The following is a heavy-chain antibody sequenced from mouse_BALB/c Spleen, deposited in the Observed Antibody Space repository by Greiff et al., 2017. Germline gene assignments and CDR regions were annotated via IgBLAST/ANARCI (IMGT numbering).Heavy chain of an antibody. J-gene: IGHJ3*01. D-gene: IGHD1-2*01. CDR1: GFTFSSYA. CDR3: ARGITTAQFAY. Sequence: EVKLVESGGGLVKPGGSLKLSCAASGFTFSSYAMSWVRQSPEKRLEWVAEISSGGSYTYYPDTVTGRFTISRDNAKNTLYLEMSSLRSEDTAMYYCARGITTAQFAYWGQGTLVTVSA. V-gene: IGHV5-9-4*01. CDR2: ISSGGSYT.